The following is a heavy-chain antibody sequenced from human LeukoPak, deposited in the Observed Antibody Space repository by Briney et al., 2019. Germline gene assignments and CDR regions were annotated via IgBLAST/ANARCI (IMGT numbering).Heavy chain of an antibody. V-gene: IGHV3-48*03. CDR3: ARVGGYCSSTSCYVGWFDP. J-gene: IGHJ5*02. CDR2: ISSSGSTI. D-gene: IGHD2-2*01. CDR1: GFTFSSYE. Sequence: GGSLRLSCAASGFTFSSYEMNWVRQAPGKGLGWGAYISSSGSTIYYADSVKGRFTISRDNAKNSLYLQMNSLRAEDTAVYYCARVGGYCSSTSCYVGWFDPWGQGTLVTVSS.